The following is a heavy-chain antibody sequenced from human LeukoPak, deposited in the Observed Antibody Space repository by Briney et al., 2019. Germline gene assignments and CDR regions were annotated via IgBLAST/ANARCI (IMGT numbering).Heavy chain of an antibody. CDR2: ISAYNGNT. Sequence: GASVKVSCKASGYTFTSYGISWVRQAPGQGLEWMGWISAYNGNTNYAQKLQGRVTMTTVTSTSTAYMELRSLRSDDTAVYYCARGPSIWFGELKYYYMDVWGKGTTVTVSS. D-gene: IGHD3-10*01. CDR3: ARGPSIWFGELKYYYMDV. CDR1: GYTFTSYG. V-gene: IGHV1-18*01. J-gene: IGHJ6*03.